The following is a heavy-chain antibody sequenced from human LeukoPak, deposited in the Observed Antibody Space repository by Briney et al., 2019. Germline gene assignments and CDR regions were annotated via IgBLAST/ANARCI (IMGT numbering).Heavy chain of an antibody. Sequence: GGSLRLSCAASGFTFISYAMSWVRQAPGKGLEWVSAISGSGGSTYYADSVKGRFTISRDNSKNTLYLQMNSLRAEDTAVYYCAGVLWFGELNDYWGQGTLVTVSS. V-gene: IGHV3-23*01. CDR3: AGVLWFGELNDY. CDR2: ISGSGGST. J-gene: IGHJ4*02. CDR1: GFTFISYA. D-gene: IGHD3-10*01.